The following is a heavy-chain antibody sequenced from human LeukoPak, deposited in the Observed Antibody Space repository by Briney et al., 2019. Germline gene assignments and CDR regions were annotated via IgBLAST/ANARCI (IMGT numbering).Heavy chain of an antibody. D-gene: IGHD4-17*01. V-gene: IGHV1-2*06. CDR2: INPKSGGT. J-gene: IGHJ3*02. CDR3: ARRGDNGAFDI. Sequence: ASVNVSFKASGYTFTGYYMHWVRQAPGRGLAWMGRINPKSGGTNYAQKFQGRVTMTRDTSISTAYMELSRLRSDDTAVYYCARRGDNGAFDIWGQGTMVTVSS. CDR1: GYTFTGYY.